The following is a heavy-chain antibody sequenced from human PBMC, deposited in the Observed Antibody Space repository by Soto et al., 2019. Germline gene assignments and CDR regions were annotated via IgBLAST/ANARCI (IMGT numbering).Heavy chain of an antibody. CDR1: GVSVRSYT. Sequence: SETLSLTCIVSGVSVRSYTWSWVRQPANKGLEWIGRVFSSVSATYNPSLKSRVSISMDTPENRICLKLDSVTAADAGVYFCARDGMTTGDTWGPGTLVTVSS. CDR2: VFSSVSA. V-gene: IGHV4-4*07. D-gene: IGHD2-21*02. J-gene: IGHJ4*02. CDR3: ARDGMTTGDT.